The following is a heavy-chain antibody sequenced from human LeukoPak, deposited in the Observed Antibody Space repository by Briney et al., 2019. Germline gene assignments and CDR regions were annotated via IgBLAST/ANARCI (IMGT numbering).Heavy chain of an antibody. J-gene: IGHJ1*01. CDR1: GGSFSGYY. V-gene: IGHV4-34*01. CDR2: INHSGST. D-gene: IGHD6-19*01. Sequence: SETLSLTCAVYGGSFSGYYWSWIRQPPGKGLEWIGEINHSGSTDYNPSLKSRVTISVDTSKNQFSLKLSSVTAADTAVYYCARHPPPIAVAGTGAEYFQHWGRAPWSPSPQ. CDR3: ARHPPPIAVAGTGAEYFQH.